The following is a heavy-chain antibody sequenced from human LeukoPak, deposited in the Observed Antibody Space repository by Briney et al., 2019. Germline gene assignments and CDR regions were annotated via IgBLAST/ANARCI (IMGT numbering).Heavy chain of an antibody. V-gene: IGHV3-30*03. CDR2: IAYDGSRK. CDR3: TRYDSSRFDP. D-gene: IGHD3-3*01. CDR1: GFTFSGYG. Sequence: GGSLRLSCAGSGFTFSGYGMHWGRQAPGKGLEWVTGIAYDGSRKHYADSVKGRFTISRDNSRNTMDLQMNSLRVDDTAVYHCTRYDSSRFDPWGQGTLVIVSS. J-gene: IGHJ5*02.